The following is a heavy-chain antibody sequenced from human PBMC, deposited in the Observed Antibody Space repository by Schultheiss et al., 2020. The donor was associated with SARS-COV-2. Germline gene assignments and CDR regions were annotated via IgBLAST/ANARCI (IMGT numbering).Heavy chain of an antibody. V-gene: IGHV3-74*01. Sequence: GGSLRLSCAASGFTFSSYWMHWVRQVPGKGLVWVSRINGDGRSTDYADSVKGRFTISRDNSKNTLYLQMNSLRAEDTAVYYCAKDRTSGYSSSWFSPEAYYFDYWGQGTLVTVSS. D-gene: IGHD6-13*01. CDR2: INGDGRST. CDR1: GFTFSSYW. CDR3: AKDRTSGYSSSWFSPEAYYFDY. J-gene: IGHJ4*02.